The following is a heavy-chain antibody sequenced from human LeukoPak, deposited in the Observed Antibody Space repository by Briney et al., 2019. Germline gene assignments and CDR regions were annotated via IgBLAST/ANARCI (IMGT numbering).Heavy chain of an antibody. CDR3: ASEGHSGRKGVYLQH. Sequence: GASVKVSCKASGGTFSSYAISWVRQAPGQGLEWMGGIIPIFGTANYAQKFQGRVTITADKSTSTAYMELSSLRSEDTAVYYCASEGHSGRKGVYLQHWGQGTLVTVSS. CDR1: GGTFSSYA. D-gene: IGHD1-26*01. V-gene: IGHV1-69*06. J-gene: IGHJ1*01. CDR2: IIPIFGTA.